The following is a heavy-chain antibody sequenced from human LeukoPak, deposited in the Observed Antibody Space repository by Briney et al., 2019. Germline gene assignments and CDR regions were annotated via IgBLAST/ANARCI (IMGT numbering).Heavy chain of an antibody. V-gene: IGHV1-2*02. CDR1: GYSFTGYY. CDR3: AREQQLVRGAFDI. CDR2: INPNSGGT. D-gene: IGHD6-13*01. J-gene: IGHJ3*02. Sequence: ASVKVSCKASGYSFTGYYIHWVRQAPGQGLEWMGWINPNSGGTNYAQKFQGRVTMTRDTSISTAYMELNSLRSEDTTVYYCAREQQLVRGAFDIWGQGTVVTVSS.